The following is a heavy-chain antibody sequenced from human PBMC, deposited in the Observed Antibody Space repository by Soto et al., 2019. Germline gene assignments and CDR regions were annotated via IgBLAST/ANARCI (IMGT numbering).Heavy chain of an antibody. Sequence: GSLRLSCAASGLFFSDYYLSWIRQAPGKALECVAYISGTGDTKYYADSVTGRFTISRDKPKNSLYLQMNSLRPEDAAVYYCAIGGGQIYYKGLEVWGQGTKVTVSS. CDR2: ISGTGDTK. D-gene: IGHD3-10*01. V-gene: IGHV3-11*01. J-gene: IGHJ6*02. CDR1: GLFFSDYY. CDR3: AIGGGQIYYKGLEV.